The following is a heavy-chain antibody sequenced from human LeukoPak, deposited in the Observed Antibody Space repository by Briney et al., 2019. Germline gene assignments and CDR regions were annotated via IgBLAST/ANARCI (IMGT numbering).Heavy chain of an antibody. D-gene: IGHD4-17*01. CDR2: VSSTGNT. Sequence: PSETLSLTCTVARVSINDYYWNWIRQPPGKGLEWIGYVSSTGNTNSNPSLRSRVSMSIDASKKQFSLRLNSVTAADTAVYYCARPYYGHSVGDAYDVWGQGTLVTVSS. CDR1: RVSINDYY. V-gene: IGHV4-59*01. CDR3: ARPYYGHSVGDAYDV. J-gene: IGHJ3*01.